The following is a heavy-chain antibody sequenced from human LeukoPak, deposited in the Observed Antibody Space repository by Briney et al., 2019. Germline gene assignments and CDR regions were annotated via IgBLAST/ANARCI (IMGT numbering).Heavy chain of an antibody. CDR2: ISGSAGST. V-gene: IGHV3-23*01. J-gene: IGHJ4*02. D-gene: IGHD5-12*01. Sequence: GGSLRLSCAASGFTFSSYAMSWVRQAPGKGLEWVSAISGSAGSTYYADSVKGRFTTSRDNSKNTLSLQMNSLRVEDTAVYYCAKGRSGYSGHTIFSYWGQGTLVTVSS. CDR1: GFTFSSYA. CDR3: AKGRSGYSGHTIFSY.